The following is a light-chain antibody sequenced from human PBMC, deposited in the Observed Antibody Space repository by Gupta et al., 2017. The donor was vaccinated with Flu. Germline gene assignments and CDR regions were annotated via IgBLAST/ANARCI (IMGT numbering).Light chain of an antibody. CDR3: SSYASTSYYV. V-gene: IGLV2-14*01. CDR2: EVT. J-gene: IGLJ2*01. CDR1: SSDVGGYNY. Sequence: QSALTQPASVSGSPGQSITISCTGTSSDVGGYNYVSWYQQHPGKAPQLIIYEVTSRPSGVSHRFSGSKSGNTASLTISGLQAEDESAYYCSSYASTSYYVFGGGTKLTVL.